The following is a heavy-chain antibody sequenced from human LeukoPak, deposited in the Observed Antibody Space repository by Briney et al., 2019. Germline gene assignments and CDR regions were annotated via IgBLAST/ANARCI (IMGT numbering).Heavy chain of an antibody. CDR2: IYYRGST. Sequence: SETLSLTCTVSGGSISSSTYYWGWIRQPPGKGLEWIGTIYYRGSTYYNPSLKSRVTISVDTSKNQFSLKLTSVTAADTAVYYRARLGRTYYDFWSGPWGQGTLVTVSS. V-gene: IGHV4-39*01. CDR3: ARLGRTYYDFWSGP. J-gene: IGHJ5*02. D-gene: IGHD3-3*01. CDR1: GGSISSSTYY.